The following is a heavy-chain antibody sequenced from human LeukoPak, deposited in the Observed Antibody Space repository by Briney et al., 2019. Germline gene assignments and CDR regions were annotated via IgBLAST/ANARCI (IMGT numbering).Heavy chain of an antibody. D-gene: IGHD3-9*01. CDR1: GFTFSNYW. CDR3: VRDWDHFDFDS. J-gene: IGHJ5*01. V-gene: IGHV3-74*01. Sequence: GGSLRLSCAASGFTFSNYWMHWVRQAPGKGLVWVSRIKGDGSHTIYADSVKGRLTISRDNAKNTLYLQMKSLRAEDTAVYYCVRDWDHFDFDSWGQGTLVTVSS. CDR2: IKGDGSHT.